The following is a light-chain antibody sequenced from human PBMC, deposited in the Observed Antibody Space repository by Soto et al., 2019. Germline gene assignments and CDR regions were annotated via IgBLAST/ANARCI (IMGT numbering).Light chain of an antibody. Sequence: ERVVTQSPATLSVSPGERATLSCRASQSVSSNLAWYQQKPGQAPRLLIYGASTRATGIPARFSGSGSGTEFTLTISSLQSEDIAVYYCQQYNNWPPITFGQGTRLEMK. CDR3: QQYNNWPPIT. J-gene: IGKJ5*01. CDR1: QSVSSN. V-gene: IGKV3-15*01. CDR2: GAS.